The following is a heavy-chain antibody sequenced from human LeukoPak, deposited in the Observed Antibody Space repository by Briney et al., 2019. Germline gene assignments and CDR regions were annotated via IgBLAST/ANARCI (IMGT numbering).Heavy chain of an antibody. CDR2: IYHSGST. Sequence: SETLSLTCAVYGGSFSGYYWSWIRQPPGKGLEWIGYIYHSGSTYYNPSLKSRVTISVDRSKNQFSLKLSSVTAADTAVYYCARCYDYGDYPGFDYWGQGTLVTVSS. V-gene: IGHV4-34*01. J-gene: IGHJ4*02. D-gene: IGHD4-17*01. CDR3: ARCYDYGDYPGFDY. CDR1: GGSFSGYY.